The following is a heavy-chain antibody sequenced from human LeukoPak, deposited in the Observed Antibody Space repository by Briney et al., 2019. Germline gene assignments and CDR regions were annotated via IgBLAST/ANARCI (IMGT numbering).Heavy chain of an antibody. CDR3: ARDYGSGSRLHDY. D-gene: IGHD3-10*01. CDR2: IIPIFGTA. V-gene: IGHV1-69*01. J-gene: IGHJ4*02. CDR1: GGTFSSYA. Sequence: SVRVSCKASGGTFSSYAISWVRQAPGQGLEWMGGIIPIFGTANYAQKFQGRVTITADESTSTAYMELSSLRSEDTAVYYCARDYGSGSRLHDYWGQGTLVTVSS.